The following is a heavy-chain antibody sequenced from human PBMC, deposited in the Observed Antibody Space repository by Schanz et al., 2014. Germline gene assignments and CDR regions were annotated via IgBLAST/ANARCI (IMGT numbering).Heavy chain of an antibody. Sequence: QVQLVQSGAEVKKPGSSMKVSCKASGGTFSTYPINWLRQAPGQGLEWMGWISPYTGNTHYFDKMEGRVTMTTDTSTSTAYMELRSLRSDDTAVYYCARGFDFWDRWGQGTLVTVSS. D-gene: IGHD3-3*01. CDR1: GGTFSTYP. CDR3: ARGFDFWDR. J-gene: IGHJ1*01. V-gene: IGHV1-18*04. CDR2: ISPYTGNT.